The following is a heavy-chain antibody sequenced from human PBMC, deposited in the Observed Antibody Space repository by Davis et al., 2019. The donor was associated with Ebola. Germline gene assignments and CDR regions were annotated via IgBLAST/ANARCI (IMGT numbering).Heavy chain of an antibody. V-gene: IGHV3-30*04. Sequence: GGSLRLSCAASGFIFRTYTMHWVRQAPGKGLEWVAVISYDGSNKYYADSVKGRFTISRDNSKNTLYLQMNSLRAEDTAVYYCAKGRNRDYWGQGTLVTVSS. J-gene: IGHJ4*02. CDR1: GFIFRTYT. CDR3: AKGRNRDY. D-gene: IGHD1-14*01. CDR2: ISYDGSNK.